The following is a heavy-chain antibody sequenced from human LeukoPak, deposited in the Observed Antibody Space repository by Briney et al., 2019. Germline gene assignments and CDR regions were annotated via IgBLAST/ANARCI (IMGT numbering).Heavy chain of an antibody. CDR2: ISSSGSTI. CDR3: ARTARHLDY. D-gene: IGHD5-18*01. Sequence: PGGSLRLSCAASGFTFSSYEMNWVRQAPGKGLEWVSYISSSGSTIYHADSVKGRFTISRDNAKNSLYLQMNSLRAEDTAVYYCARTARHLDYWGQGTLVTVSS. J-gene: IGHJ4*02. V-gene: IGHV3-48*03. CDR1: GFTFSSYE.